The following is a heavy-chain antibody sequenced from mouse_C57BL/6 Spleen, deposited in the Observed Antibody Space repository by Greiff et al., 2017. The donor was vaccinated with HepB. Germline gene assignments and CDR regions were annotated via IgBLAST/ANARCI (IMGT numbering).Heavy chain of an antibody. J-gene: IGHJ4*01. CDR1: GYTFTSYW. V-gene: IGHV1-69*01. D-gene: IGHD1-1*01. CDR2: IDPSDSYT. CDR3: ARRSTVHYAMDY. Sequence: VQLQQPGAELVMPGASVKLSCKASGYTFTSYWMHWVKQRPGQGLEWIGEIDPSDSYTNYNQKFKGKSTLTVDKSSCTAYMQLSSLTSEDSAVYYCARRSTVHYAMDYWGQGTSVTVSS.